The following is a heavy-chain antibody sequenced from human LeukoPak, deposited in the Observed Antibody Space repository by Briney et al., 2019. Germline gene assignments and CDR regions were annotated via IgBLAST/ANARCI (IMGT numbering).Heavy chain of an antibody. Sequence: GGSLRLSCAASGFTFSSYSMNWVRQAPGKGLEWVSSISGSSSYIYYADSVRGRFTISRDNAKNSLYLQMNSLRAEDTAVYYCASENDAFDIWGPGTVVTVSS. CDR2: ISGSSSYI. J-gene: IGHJ3*02. CDR3: ASENDAFDI. V-gene: IGHV3-21*06. CDR1: GFTFSSYS.